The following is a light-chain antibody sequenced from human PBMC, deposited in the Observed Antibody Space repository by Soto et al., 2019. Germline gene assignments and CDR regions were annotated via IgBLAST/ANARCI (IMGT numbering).Light chain of an antibody. V-gene: IGLV2-14*01. Sequence: QSVLTQPASLSGSPGQSITISCTGTSSDVGGFDYVSWYQQSPGKAPRVLIYDVRNRPSGISYRFSGSRSGNTASLTISGLQAEDEADYYCLSYTTSRTYVFGTGTKVTVL. J-gene: IGLJ1*01. CDR1: SSDVGGFDY. CDR2: DVR. CDR3: LSYTTSRTYV.